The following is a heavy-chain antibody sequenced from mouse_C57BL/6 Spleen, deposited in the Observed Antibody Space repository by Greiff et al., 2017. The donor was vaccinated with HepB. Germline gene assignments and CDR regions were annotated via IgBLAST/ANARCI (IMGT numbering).Heavy chain of an antibody. CDR3: ARSTAQATWAWFAY. CDR1: GYTFTSYW. J-gene: IGHJ3*01. V-gene: IGHV1-61*01. Sequence: QVQLQQPGAELVRPGSSVKPSCKASGYTFTSYWMDWVKQRPGQGLEWIGNIYPSDSETHYNQKFKDKATLTVDKSSSTAYMQLSSLTSEDSAVYYCARSTAQATWAWFAYWGQGTLVTVSA. D-gene: IGHD3-2*02. CDR2: IYPSDSET.